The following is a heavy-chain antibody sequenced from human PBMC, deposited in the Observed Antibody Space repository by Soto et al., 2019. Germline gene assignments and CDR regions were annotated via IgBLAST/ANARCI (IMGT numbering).Heavy chain of an antibody. Sequence: SETLSLTCTVSGGSVSSGSYYWSWIRQPPGKGLEWIGYIYYSGSTNYNPSLKSRVTISVDTSKNQFSLKLSSVTAADTAVYYCAREYYYGSGSSTLGYWGQGTLVTVSS. CDR2: IYYSGST. V-gene: IGHV4-61*01. CDR1: GGSVSSGSYY. CDR3: AREYYYGSGSSTLGY. J-gene: IGHJ4*02. D-gene: IGHD3-10*01.